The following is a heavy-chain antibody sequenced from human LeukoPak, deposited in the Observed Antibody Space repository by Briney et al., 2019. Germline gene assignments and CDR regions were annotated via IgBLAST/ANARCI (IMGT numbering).Heavy chain of an antibody. D-gene: IGHD3-22*01. CDR1: GDSISSSNW. Sequence: SETLSLTCAVSGDSISSSNWWGWIRQPPGKGLEWIGYMYSSGGFYYNPSLRGRVTMSVDTSKNQFFLRLSHVTAVATAVYYCARRRGYYDSSGYYFRLDFDYWGQGTLVTVSS. CDR2: MYSSGGF. J-gene: IGHJ4*02. CDR3: ARRRGYYDSSGYYFRLDFDY. V-gene: IGHV4-28*05.